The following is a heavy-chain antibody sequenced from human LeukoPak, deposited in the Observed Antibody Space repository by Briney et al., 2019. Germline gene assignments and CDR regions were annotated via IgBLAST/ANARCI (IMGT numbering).Heavy chain of an antibody. CDR1: GGSFSGYY. D-gene: IGHD3-10*01. CDR2: INHSGST. J-gene: IGHJ4*02. V-gene: IGHV4-34*01. CDR3: AGTEYYYGSGKEFDY. Sequence: SETLSLTCAVYGGSFSGYYWRWISQPPGKGLEWIGEINHSGSTNYNPSLKSRVNISVDTYKNQFSLKLSSVTAADTAVYYYAGTEYYYGSGKEFDYWGQGTLVTVFS.